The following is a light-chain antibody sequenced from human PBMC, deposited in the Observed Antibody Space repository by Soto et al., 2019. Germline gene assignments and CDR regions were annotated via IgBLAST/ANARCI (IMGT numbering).Light chain of an antibody. CDR2: EVN. CDR1: SSDVGGYNF. Sequence: QSALTQPPSASGSPGQSVTISCTGTSSDVGGYNFFSWYQQHPGKAPKLMIYEVNKRPSGVPDRFSGSKSGNTASLTVSGLQAEDEADYYCSSYAGSNNLIFGGGTKLTVL. V-gene: IGLV2-8*01. J-gene: IGLJ2*01. CDR3: SSYAGSNNLI.